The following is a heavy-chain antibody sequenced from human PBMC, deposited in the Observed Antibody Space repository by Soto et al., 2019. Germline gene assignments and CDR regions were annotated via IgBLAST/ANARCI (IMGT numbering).Heavy chain of an antibody. CDR2: ISWNSGSI. CDR1: GFTLDDYA. J-gene: IGHJ4*02. Sequence: GGSLRLSCAASGFTLDDYAMHWVRQAPGKGLEWVSGISWNSGSIGYADSVKGRFTISRDNAKNSLYLQMNSLRAEDTALYYCATARGFGDCFDYWGQGTLVTVSS. V-gene: IGHV3-9*01. D-gene: IGHD3-10*01. CDR3: ATARGFGDCFDY.